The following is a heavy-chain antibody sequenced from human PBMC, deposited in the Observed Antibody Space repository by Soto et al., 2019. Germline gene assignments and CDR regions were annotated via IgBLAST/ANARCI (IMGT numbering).Heavy chain of an antibody. CDR2: ISGSDGST. V-gene: IGHV3-23*02. Sequence: EVQLWESVGGLVQPGGSLRLYCVTSGFTFSSYAMSWVRQAPGKGLEWVSVISGSDGSTYYGDSVKGRFTISRDNSKNTLYLQMNSLRAEYTAVYYCAKDRERDDWYDDYWGQGTLVTVSS. J-gene: IGHJ4*02. CDR1: GFTFSSYA. D-gene: IGHD1-1*01. CDR3: AKDRERDDWYDDY.